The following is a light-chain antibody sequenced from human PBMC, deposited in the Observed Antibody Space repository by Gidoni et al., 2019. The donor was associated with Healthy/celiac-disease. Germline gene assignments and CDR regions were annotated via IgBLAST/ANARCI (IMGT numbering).Light chain of an antibody. CDR2: AAS. J-gene: IGKJ5*01. CDR1: QSISSY. V-gene: IGKV1-39*01. Sequence: DIQMTQSPSSLSASVGDRVTITCRASQSISSYLNWYQQKPGKAPKLLIYAASSLQSGVPSRFSGSGSATYFTLTISSLQPEDFASYYCQQSYSTPAFGQGTRLEIK. CDR3: QQSYSTPA.